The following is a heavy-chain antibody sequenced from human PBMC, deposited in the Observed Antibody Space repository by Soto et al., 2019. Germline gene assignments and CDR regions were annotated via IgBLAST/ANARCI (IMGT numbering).Heavy chain of an antibody. CDR1: GYTFTSYG. Sequence: ASVKVSCKASGYTFTSYGIHWVRQAPGQRLEWMGWINAANGDTKYSPKFQGRVTITRDTSASTAYMELSSLRSEDTAVYYCVRRHVSATGIDCFDPWGQGTLVTVSS. J-gene: IGHJ5*02. CDR3: VRRHVSATGIDCFDP. V-gene: IGHV1-3*01. CDR2: INAANGDT. D-gene: IGHD6-13*01.